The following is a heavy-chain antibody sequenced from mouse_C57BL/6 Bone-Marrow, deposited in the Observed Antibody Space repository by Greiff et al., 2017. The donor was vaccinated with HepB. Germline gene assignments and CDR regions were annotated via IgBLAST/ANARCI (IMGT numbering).Heavy chain of an antibody. CDR3: ARRDYGSSGGFAY. V-gene: IGHV5-17*01. CDR2: ISSGSSTI. CDR1: GFTFSDYG. Sequence: DVQLVESGGGLVKPGGSLKLSCAASGFTFSDYGMHWVRQAPEKGLEWVAYISSGSSTIYYADTVKGRFTISRDNAKNTLFLQMTSLRSEDTAMYYCARRDYGSSGGFAYWGQGTLVTVSA. D-gene: IGHD1-1*01. J-gene: IGHJ3*01.